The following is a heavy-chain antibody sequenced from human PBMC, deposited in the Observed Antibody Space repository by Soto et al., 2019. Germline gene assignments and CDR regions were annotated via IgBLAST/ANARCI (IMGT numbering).Heavy chain of an antibody. J-gene: IGHJ4*02. CDR2: INHSGST. CDR1: GGSFSGYY. CDR3: ARARYDYVWGSYPLVTFDY. D-gene: IGHD3-16*02. V-gene: IGHV4-34*01. Sequence: SETLSLTCAVYGGSFSGYYWSWIRQPPGKGLEWIGEINHSGSTNYNPSLKSRVTISVDTSKNQFSLKLSSVTAADTAVYYCARARYDYVWGSYPLVTFDYWGQGTLVTVSS.